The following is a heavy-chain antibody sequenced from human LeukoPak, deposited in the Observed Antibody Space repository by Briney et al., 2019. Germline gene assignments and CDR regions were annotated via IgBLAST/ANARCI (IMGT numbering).Heavy chain of an antibody. V-gene: IGHV3-7*02. CDR1: GFTISFCW. D-gene: IGHD2-2*01. CDR2: INQVASEK. J-gene: IGHJ4*02. Sequence: GGSLRLSCAASGFTISFCWMSWVRQAPGKGLEWVANINQVASEKNYVDSVKGRFTVSRDNAKNSLYLQMNSVRAEDTAVYYCARKYCSSTSCLFDCWGQGTLVTVSS. CDR3: ARKYCSSTSCLFDC.